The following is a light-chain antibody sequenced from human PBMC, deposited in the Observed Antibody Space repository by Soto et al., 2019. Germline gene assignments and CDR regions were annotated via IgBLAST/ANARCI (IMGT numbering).Light chain of an antibody. J-gene: IGKJ2*01. CDR3: QQYTTYPYT. V-gene: IGKV1-5*01. CDR1: QSVTNW. CDR2: DAS. Sequence: DIQMTQSPCTLSASVGERVTITCWASQSVTNWLAWYQQKPGKAPNLLIYDASRLQSGIPSRFSGSGSGTEFTLTISSLQPDDLATYYCQQYTTYPYTIGQGTKLEIK.